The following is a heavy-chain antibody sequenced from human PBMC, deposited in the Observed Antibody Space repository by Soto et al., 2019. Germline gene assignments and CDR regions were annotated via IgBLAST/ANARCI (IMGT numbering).Heavy chain of an antibody. D-gene: IGHD3-3*01. CDR2: ISAYNGNT. Sequence: ASVKVSCKASGYTFTSYAISWVRQAPGQGLEWMGWISAYNGNTNYAQKLQGRVTMTTDISTSTAYMKLRSLRSYDTAVYYCARSQLLRFLAWLPYPDYYYYYMDVWGKGTTVTVSS. CDR1: GYTFTSYA. V-gene: IGHV1-18*01. J-gene: IGHJ6*03. CDR3: ARSQLLRFLAWLPYPDYYYYYMDV.